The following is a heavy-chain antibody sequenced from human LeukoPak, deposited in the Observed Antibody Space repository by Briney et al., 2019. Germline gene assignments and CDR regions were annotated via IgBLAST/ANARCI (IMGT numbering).Heavy chain of an antibody. CDR3: ARDLDSSGWYLLWDY. V-gene: IGHV3-7*03. CDR1: GFTFSSYW. J-gene: IGHJ4*02. D-gene: IGHD6-19*01. Sequence: TGGSLRLSCAASGFTFSSYWMSWVRQAPGKGLEWVAIIKQDGSEKYYVDSVKGRFTISRDNAKNSLYLQMNSLRAEDTAVYYCARDLDSSGWYLLWDYWGQGTLVTVSS. CDR2: IKQDGSEK.